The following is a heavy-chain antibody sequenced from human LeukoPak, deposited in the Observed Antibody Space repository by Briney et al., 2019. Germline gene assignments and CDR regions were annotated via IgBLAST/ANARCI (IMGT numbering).Heavy chain of an antibody. D-gene: IGHD3-22*01. CDR3: ARGSIGFTMIEQGASAFDI. CDR2: IFYSGTT. Sequence: SETLSVTCIVSGGSISSSSYYWAWIRQPPGKGLEWIGSIFYSGTTFYNPSLKSRLTISVDTSKTQFSLRLSSVTAADTAVYYCARGSIGFTMIEQGASAFDIWGQGTMVTVSS. V-gene: IGHV4-39*01. J-gene: IGHJ3*02. CDR1: GGSISSSSYY.